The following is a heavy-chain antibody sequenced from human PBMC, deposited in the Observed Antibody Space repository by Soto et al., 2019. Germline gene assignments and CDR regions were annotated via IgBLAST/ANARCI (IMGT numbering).Heavy chain of an antibody. D-gene: IGHD1-20*01. Sequence: TLSLTCTVSGGSISSGGYYWSWIRQHPGKGLEWIGYIYYSGSTYYNPSLKSRVTISVDTSKNQFSLKLSSVTAADTAVYYCARIPNWNDKWWSDDAFDIWGQGTMVTVSS. CDR3: ARIPNWNDKWWSDDAFDI. CDR1: GGSISSGGYY. V-gene: IGHV4-31*03. J-gene: IGHJ3*02. CDR2: IYYSGST.